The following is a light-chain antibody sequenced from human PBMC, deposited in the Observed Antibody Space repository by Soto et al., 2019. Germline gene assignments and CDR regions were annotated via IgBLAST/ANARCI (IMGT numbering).Light chain of an antibody. J-gene: IGLJ3*02. V-gene: IGLV1-44*01. CDR3: AAWDDSLNGGV. Sequence: QSVLTQPPSASGTPGQRVTISCSGSSSNIGSSTVNWYQQVPGTAPKLLIYSNNQRPSGVPERFSASKSGTSASLAISGLQSEDEADYYCAAWDDSLNGGVFGGGTQLTVL. CDR1: SSNIGSST. CDR2: SNN.